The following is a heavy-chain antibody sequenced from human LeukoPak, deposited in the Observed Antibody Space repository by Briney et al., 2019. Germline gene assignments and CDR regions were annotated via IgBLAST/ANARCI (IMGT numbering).Heavy chain of an antibody. V-gene: IGHV3-74*01. CDR3: ARESGYDYAVVKN. Sequence: PGGSLRLSCAASGFTFSSYWTHWVRQAPGKGLLWVSRINSDGSSTSYADSAKGRFTISRDNAKNTLYLQMNSRRAEDTAVYYSARESGYDYAVVKNWGRGTLVTVSS. CDR2: INSDGSST. J-gene: IGHJ4*02. CDR1: GFTFSSYW. D-gene: IGHD5-12*01.